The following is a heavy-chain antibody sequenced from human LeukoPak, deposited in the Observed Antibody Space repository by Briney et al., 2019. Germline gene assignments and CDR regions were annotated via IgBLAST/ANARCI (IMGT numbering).Heavy chain of an antibody. CDR3: ARSNYVWGSYRDPYFDY. J-gene: IGHJ4*02. CDR1: GGSISSSNW. CDR2: IYHSGST. Sequence: SGTLSLTCAVSGGSISSSNWWSWVRQPPGKGLEWIGEIYHSGSTNYNPSLKSRVTISVDKSKNQFSLKLSSVTAADTAVYYCARSNYVWGSYRDPYFDYWGQGTLVTVSS. D-gene: IGHD3-16*02. V-gene: IGHV4-4*02.